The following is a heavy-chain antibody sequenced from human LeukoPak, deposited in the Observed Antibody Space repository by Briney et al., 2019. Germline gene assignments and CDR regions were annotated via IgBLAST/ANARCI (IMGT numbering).Heavy chain of an antibody. D-gene: IGHD6-13*01. CDR3: ARESDGSSSDFDY. CDR1: GDSISSSNW. J-gene: IGHJ4*02. V-gene: IGHV4-4*02. CDR2: IYHSGST. Sequence: SGTLSLTCAVSGDSISSSNWWSWVRQPPGKGLEWIGEIYHSGSTNYNPSLKSRVTVSVDKSKNQFSLKLSSVTAADTAVYYCARESDGSSSDFDYWGQGTLVTVSS.